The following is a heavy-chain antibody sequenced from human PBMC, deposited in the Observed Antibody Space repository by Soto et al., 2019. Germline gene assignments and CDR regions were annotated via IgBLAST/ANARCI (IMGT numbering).Heavy chain of an antibody. J-gene: IGHJ6*03. V-gene: IGHV3-53*01. CDR1: GFTVSINY. CDR2: IYSGGST. CDR3: ARELVRDMDV. Sequence: GGSLRLSCAASGFTVSINYMSWVRQAPGRGLEWVSVIYSGGSTYYADSVKGRFTISRDNSKTTLYLQMNSLRAEDTAVYYCARELVRDMDVWGKGTTVTVSS. D-gene: IGHD6-13*01.